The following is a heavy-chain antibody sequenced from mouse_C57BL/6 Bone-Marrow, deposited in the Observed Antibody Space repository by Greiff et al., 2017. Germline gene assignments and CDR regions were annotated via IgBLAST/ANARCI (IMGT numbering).Heavy chain of an antibody. D-gene: IGHD2-3*01. CDR1: GYSITSGYD. CDR3: AREFYDGYKTWYFDV. Sequence: EVQVVESGPGMVKPSQSLSLTCTVTGYSITSGYDWHWIRHFPGNKLEWMGYISYSGSTNYNPSLKSRISITHDTSKNHFFLKLNSVTTEDTATYYCAREFYDGYKTWYFDVWGTGTTVTVSS. J-gene: IGHJ1*03. V-gene: IGHV3-1*01. CDR2: ISYSGST.